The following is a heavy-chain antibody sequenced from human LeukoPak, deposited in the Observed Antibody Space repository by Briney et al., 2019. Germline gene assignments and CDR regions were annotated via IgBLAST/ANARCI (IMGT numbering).Heavy chain of an antibody. Sequence: GGSLRLSCAASGFTFSSYGMHWVRQAPGKGLEWAAVIWYDGSNKYYADSVKGRFTISRDNSKNTLYLQMNSLRAEDTAVHYCARDASSGGSHWGQGTLVTVSS. CDR3: ARDASSGGSH. CDR2: IWYDGSNK. CDR1: GFTFSSYG. J-gene: IGHJ4*02. D-gene: IGHD6-19*01. V-gene: IGHV3-33*01.